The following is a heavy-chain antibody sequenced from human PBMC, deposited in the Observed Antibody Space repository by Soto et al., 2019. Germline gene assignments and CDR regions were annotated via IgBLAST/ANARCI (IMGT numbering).Heavy chain of an antibody. V-gene: IGHV4-39*01. CDR3: GRHLNPNYYASSGYAVDS. CDR2: IHYRGSI. Sequence: PSLTCTVSRGSVSSSSYCWGWIRQPPGKGLEWIGTIHYRGSIYYNPSLKSRVTISVDTSKNQFSLKLTSVTAADTAVYYCGRHLNPNYYASSGYAVDSWGHGTLVTVSS. D-gene: IGHD3-22*01. CDR1: RGSVSSSSYC. J-gene: IGHJ5*01.